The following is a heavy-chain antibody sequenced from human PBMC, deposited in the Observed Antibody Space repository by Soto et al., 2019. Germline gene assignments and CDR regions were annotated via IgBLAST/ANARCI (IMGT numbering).Heavy chain of an antibody. V-gene: IGHV3-72*01. CDR3: TTETGYYDSSGYKWFDYFDY. D-gene: IGHD3-22*01. CDR2: IRKKVNGYTT. Sequence: GGAMRLSCAASGFTFSDHYMDWVRQAPGKGREWVGRIRKKVNGYTTEYAASVKGRFTISRDDSKNTLYLQMNSLKTEDTAVYYCTTETGYYDSSGYKWFDYFDYWGQGTLVTVSS. CDR1: GFTFSDHY. J-gene: IGHJ4*02.